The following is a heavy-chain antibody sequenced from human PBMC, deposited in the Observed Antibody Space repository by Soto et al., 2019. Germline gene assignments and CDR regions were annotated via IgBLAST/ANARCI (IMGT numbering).Heavy chain of an antibody. CDR3: ATGRGVNFYYGMDV. V-gene: IGHV3-23*01. D-gene: IGHD3-10*01. CDR2: ISGSDDST. CDR1: GFTFSSYA. J-gene: IGHJ6*02. Sequence: GSLRLSCAASGFTFSSYAMSWVRQAPGKGLEWVSVISGSDDSTYYADSVKGRFTISRDNSKNTLYLQMNSLRAEDTAVYYCATGRGVNFYYGMDVWGQGTTVTVSS.